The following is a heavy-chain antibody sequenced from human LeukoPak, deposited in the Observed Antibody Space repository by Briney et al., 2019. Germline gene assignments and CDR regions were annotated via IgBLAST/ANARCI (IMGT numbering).Heavy chain of an antibody. V-gene: IGHV1-69*08. CDR2: IIPILGTA. J-gene: IGHJ6*03. CDR1: GGTFSSYT. Sequence: SVKVSCKASGGTFSSYTISWVRQAPGQGLEWMGRIIPILGTANYAQKFQGRVTITADKSTSTAYMELSSLRSEDTAVYYCARARTGTTNYYYYYMDVWGKGTTVTVSS. D-gene: IGHD1-7*01. CDR3: ARARTGTTNYYYYYMDV.